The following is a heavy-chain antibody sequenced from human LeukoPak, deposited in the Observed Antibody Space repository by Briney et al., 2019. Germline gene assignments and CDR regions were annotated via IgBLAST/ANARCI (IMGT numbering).Heavy chain of an antibody. V-gene: IGHV4-34*01. CDR1: GGSFSGYY. CDR2: INHSGST. CDR3: ARRSYYDSRGLDY. J-gene: IGHJ4*02. Sequence: SETLSLTCAVYGGSFSGYYWSWIRQPPGKGLEWIGEINHSGSTNYNPSLKSRVTISVDTSKNQFSLKLSSVTAADTAVYYCARRSYYDSRGLDYWGQGTLVTVSS. D-gene: IGHD3-22*01.